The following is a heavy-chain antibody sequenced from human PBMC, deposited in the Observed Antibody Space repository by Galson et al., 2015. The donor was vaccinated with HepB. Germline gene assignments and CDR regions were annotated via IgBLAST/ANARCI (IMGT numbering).Heavy chain of an antibody. CDR2: ISYDGSNK. CDR3: VGINDYYAFDI. CDR1: GFTFSSYA. J-gene: IGHJ3*02. V-gene: IGHV3-30-3*01. D-gene: IGHD4-11*01. Sequence: SLRLSCAASGFTFSSYAMHWVRQAPGKGLEWVAVISYDGSNKYYADSVKGRFTISRDNSKNTLYLQMNSLRAEDTAVYYCVGINDYYAFDIWGQRTMVTVSS.